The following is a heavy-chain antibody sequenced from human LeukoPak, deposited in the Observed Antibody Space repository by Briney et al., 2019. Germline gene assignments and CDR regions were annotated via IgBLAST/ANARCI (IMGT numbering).Heavy chain of an antibody. J-gene: IGHJ4*02. CDR1: GYTLTELS. CDR2: FDPEDGET. D-gene: IGHD6-13*01. Sequence: ASVKVSCKVSGYTLTELSMHWVRQAPGKGLEWMGGFDPEDGETIYAQKFQGRVTMTEDTSTDTAYMELSSLRSEDTAVYYCATTIGAAGTFDYWGQGTLVTVSS. V-gene: IGHV1-24*01. CDR3: ATTIGAAGTFDY.